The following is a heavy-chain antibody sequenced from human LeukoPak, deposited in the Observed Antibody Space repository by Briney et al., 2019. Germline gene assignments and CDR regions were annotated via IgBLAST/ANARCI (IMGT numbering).Heavy chain of an antibody. V-gene: IGHV4-59*01. CDR3: ARERSRSWPRVNNWFDP. J-gene: IGHJ5*02. CDR1: GGSISSYY. Sequence: PSETLSLTCTVSGGSISSYYWSWIRQPPGKGLEWIGYIYYSGSTNYNPSLKSRVTISVDTSKNQFSLKLSSVTAADTAVYYCARERSRSWPRVNNWFDPWGQGTLVTVSS. CDR2: IYYSGST. D-gene: IGHD6-13*01.